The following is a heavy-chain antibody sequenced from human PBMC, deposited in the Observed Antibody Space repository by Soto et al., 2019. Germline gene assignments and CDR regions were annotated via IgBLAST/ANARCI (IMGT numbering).Heavy chain of an antibody. CDR1: GFTFNNAW. V-gene: IGHV3-15*07. CDR2: IKSKIDGGTT. CDR3: TTDRSSHPTGTINFYYYGMGV. Sequence: PGGSLRLSCAASGFTFNNAWMNWVRQAPGKGLEWVGRIKSKIDGGTTDYAAPVKDRFTISRDDSKNTLYLQMNSLKTEDTAVYYCTTDRSSHPTGTINFYYYGMGVWGQGTAVTVSS. J-gene: IGHJ6*02. D-gene: IGHD1-1*01.